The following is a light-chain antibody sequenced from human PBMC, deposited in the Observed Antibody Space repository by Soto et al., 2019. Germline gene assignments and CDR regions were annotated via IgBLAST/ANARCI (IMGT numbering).Light chain of an antibody. V-gene: IGLV2-14*01. J-gene: IGLJ1*01. CDR1: SSDVGGYNY. Sequence: QSALTQPASVSGSPGQSITISWTGTSSDVGGYNYVSWYQQHPGKAPRLMIFEVSNRPSGVSNRFSGSKSGNTASLTISGLQAEDEADYYCSSYRSSSTYVFGTGTKLTVL. CDR3: SSYRSSSTYV. CDR2: EVS.